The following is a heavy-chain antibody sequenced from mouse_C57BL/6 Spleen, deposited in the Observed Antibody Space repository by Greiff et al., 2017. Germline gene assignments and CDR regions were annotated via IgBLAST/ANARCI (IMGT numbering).Heavy chain of an antibody. CDR1: GYTFTSYG. Sequence: QVQLQQSGAELARPGASVKLSCKASGYTFTSYGISWVKQRTGQGLEWIGAIYPRSGNTYYNEKFKGKATLTAAKSSSTAYMELRSLTSEDAAVYVCARGGNWDFLWYVDVWGTGTTVTVSS. J-gene: IGHJ1*03. D-gene: IGHD4-1*01. V-gene: IGHV1-81*01. CDR3: ARGGNWDFLWYVDV. CDR2: IYPRSGNT.